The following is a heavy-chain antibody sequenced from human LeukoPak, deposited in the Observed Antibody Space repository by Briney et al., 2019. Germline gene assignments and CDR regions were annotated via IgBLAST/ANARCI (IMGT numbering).Heavy chain of an antibody. J-gene: IGHJ5*02. CDR2: IYYSGST. CDR3: ARAKIVVVVAATLRPHRYNWFDP. Sequence: PSETLSLTCTVSGGSISSGGYYWSWIRQHPGKGLEWIGYIYYSGSTYYNPSLKSRVTISVDTSKNQFSLKLSSVTAADTAVYYCARAKIVVVVAATLRPHRYNWFDPWGQGTLVTVSS. CDR1: GGSISSGGYY. D-gene: IGHD2-15*01. V-gene: IGHV4-31*03.